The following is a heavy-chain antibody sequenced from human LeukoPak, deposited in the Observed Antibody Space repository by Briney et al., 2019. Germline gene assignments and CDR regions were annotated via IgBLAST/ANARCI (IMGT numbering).Heavy chain of an antibody. Sequence: PGGSLRLSCAASGFTVITNDMTWVGQAPGKGVEGVSVLYSDGNTKYSDSVQGRCTISKDKCKNTLYLEMNSLSPDDTAVYYCARGVEPLAANTLAYWGQGTLVTVSS. CDR2: LYSDGNT. V-gene: IGHV3-53*01. J-gene: IGHJ4*02. D-gene: IGHD1-14*01. CDR1: GFTVITND. CDR3: ARGVEPLAANTLAY.